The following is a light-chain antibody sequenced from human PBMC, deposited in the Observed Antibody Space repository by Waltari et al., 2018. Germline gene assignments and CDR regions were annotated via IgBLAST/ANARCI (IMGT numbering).Light chain of an antibody. CDR1: DIGGRT. CDR3: QVWVSRTDHYV. V-gene: IGLV3-21*03. J-gene: IGLJ1*01. Sequence: SYVLTQPPSVSVAPGKTARIACGLNDIGGRTVNWYQQKPGQAPVLVGYGDTDRPSGIPERFFGSTSGNSATLTIGRVEAGDEADYYCQVWVSRTDHYVFGTGTKVTVL. CDR2: GDT.